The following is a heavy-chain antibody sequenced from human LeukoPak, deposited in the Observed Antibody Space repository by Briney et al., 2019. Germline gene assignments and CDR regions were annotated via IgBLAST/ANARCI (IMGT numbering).Heavy chain of an antibody. J-gene: IGHJ5*02. CDR3: ARGPGVAGVFDH. V-gene: IGHV4-61*02. CDR2: IYISGST. Sequence: SETLSLTCTVSGGSISSGSYYWRWLRQPAGKGLEWLGRIYISGSTDYNPSLRSRVTISLDTSKNQFSLKLSSVTAADTAVYYCARGPGVAGVFDHWGQGTLVTVSS. D-gene: IGHD6-19*01. CDR1: GGSISSGSYY.